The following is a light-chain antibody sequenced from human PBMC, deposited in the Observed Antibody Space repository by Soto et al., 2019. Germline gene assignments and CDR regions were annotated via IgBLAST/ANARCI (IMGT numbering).Light chain of an antibody. V-gene: IGKV1-33*01. CDR1: QDISHY. J-gene: IGKJ2*01. Sequence: DIQMTQSPSSMSASVGDRVTITCQASQDISHYLNWYQQKPGKDPKLLIYDASNLETGVPSRFSGSGSGTDFTFTISSLQPEDIATYYCQQYDNLPYTFGQGTKLEIK. CDR3: QQYDNLPYT. CDR2: DAS.